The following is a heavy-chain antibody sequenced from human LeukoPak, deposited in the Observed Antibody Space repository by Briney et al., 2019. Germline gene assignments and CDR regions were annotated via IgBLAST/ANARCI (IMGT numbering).Heavy chain of an antibody. D-gene: IGHD2-2*01. CDR1: GFTFSSHS. Sequence: GGSLRLSCTASGFTFSSHSMNWVRQAPGKGLEWVSAISSGSSQIYYADSVRGRFTISRDNAKNSLYLQMNSLTAEDTAVYYCARDPRVVVPAYYSYYYMDVWGKGTTVTVSS. CDR2: ISSGSSQI. J-gene: IGHJ6*03. CDR3: ARDPRVVVPAYYSYYYMDV. V-gene: IGHV3-21*01.